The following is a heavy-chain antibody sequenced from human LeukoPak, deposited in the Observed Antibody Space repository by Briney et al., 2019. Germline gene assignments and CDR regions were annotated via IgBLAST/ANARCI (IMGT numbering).Heavy chain of an antibody. Sequence: PSETLSLTCAVYGGSFSGYYCSWIRQPPGKGLEWIGEINHSGSTNYNPSLKSRVTISVDTSKNQFSLKLSSVTAADTAVYYSARGLLDTMVRGVIHYYYGMDVWGKGTTVTVSS. V-gene: IGHV4-34*01. J-gene: IGHJ6*04. CDR2: INHSGST. CDR1: GGSFSGYY. D-gene: IGHD3-10*01. CDR3: ARGLLDTMVRGVIHYYYGMDV.